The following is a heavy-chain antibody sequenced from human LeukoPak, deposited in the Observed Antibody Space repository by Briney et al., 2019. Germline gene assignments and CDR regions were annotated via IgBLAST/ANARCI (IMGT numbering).Heavy chain of an antibody. V-gene: IGHV4-39*01. CDR2: IYYSGST. Sequence: SETLSLTCTVSRGSISSSSYYWGWIRQPPGKGLEWIGSIYYSGSTYYNPSLKSRVTISVDTSKNQFSLKLSSVTAADTAVYYCARRQYCSSTSCPDNWFDPWGQGTLVTVSS. J-gene: IGHJ5*02. CDR3: ARRQYCSSTSCPDNWFDP. D-gene: IGHD2-2*01. CDR1: RGSISSSSYY.